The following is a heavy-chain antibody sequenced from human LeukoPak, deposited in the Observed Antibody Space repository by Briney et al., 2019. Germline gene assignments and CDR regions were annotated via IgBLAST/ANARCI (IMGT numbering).Heavy chain of an antibody. CDR3: ARGLWFGELSTEP. D-gene: IGHD3-10*01. CDR1: GFTLSSCA. CDR2: ISYDGSNK. Sequence: GRSLRLSCAASGFTLSSCAMHWVRQAPGKGLEWVAVISYDGSNKYYADSVKGRFTISRDNSKNTLYLQMNSLRAEDTAVYYCARGLWFGELSTEPWGQGTLVTVSS. V-gene: IGHV3-30*04. J-gene: IGHJ5*02.